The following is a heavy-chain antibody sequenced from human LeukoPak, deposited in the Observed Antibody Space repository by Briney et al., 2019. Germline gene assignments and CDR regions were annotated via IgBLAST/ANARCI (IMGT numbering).Heavy chain of an antibody. CDR2: VHVSEPT. Sequence: SETLSLTCTVSGVSISSYYWTWIRQSAGKGLEWIGRVHVSEPTNYNPSLKSRVTLSIDPSKNQFSLKLRSVTAADTAVYYCARSAIDVWGKGTTVSVSS. CDR1: GVSISSYY. V-gene: IGHV4-4*07. J-gene: IGHJ6*03. CDR3: ARSAIDV.